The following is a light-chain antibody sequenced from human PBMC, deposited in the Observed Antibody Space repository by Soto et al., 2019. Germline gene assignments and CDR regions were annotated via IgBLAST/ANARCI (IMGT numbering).Light chain of an antibody. CDR3: QQRSNWPPLT. V-gene: IGKV3-11*01. J-gene: IGKJ4*01. CDR2: DAY. Sequence: EIVLTQSPGTLSLSPGERATLSCRASQKISSYLAWYQQKPGQAPRLLIYDAYNRATGIPARFSGSGSGTDFPLTISSLEPEDFAVYSCQQRSNWPPLTFGGGTKVEIK. CDR1: QKISSY.